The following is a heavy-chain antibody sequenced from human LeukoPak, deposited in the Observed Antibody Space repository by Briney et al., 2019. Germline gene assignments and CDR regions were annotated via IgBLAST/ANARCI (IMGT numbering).Heavy chain of an antibody. Sequence: GRSLRLSCGASGFTFSNYGMHWVRLAPGKGLEWVAVISYNGNDKYYADSVKGRFTISRDNAKNSLYLQMNSLRAEDTAVYYCTIGKYFQLWGQGTLVTVSS. CDR1: GFTFSNYG. CDR3: TIGKYFQL. J-gene: IGHJ1*01. CDR2: ISYNGNDK. V-gene: IGHV3-30*03.